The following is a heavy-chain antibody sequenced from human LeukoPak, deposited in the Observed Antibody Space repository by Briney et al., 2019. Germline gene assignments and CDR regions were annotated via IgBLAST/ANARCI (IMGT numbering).Heavy chain of an antibody. J-gene: IGHJ4*02. CDR3: ARQLTTVPYY. D-gene: IGHD4-17*01. V-gene: IGHV4-39*07. CDR2: IYYSGST. CDR1: GGSISSYY. Sequence: SETLSLTCTVSGGSISSYYWSWIRQPPGKGLEWIGSIYYSGSTYYNPSLKSRVTISVDTSKNQFSLKLSSVTAADTAVYYCARQLTTVPYYWGQGTLVTVSS.